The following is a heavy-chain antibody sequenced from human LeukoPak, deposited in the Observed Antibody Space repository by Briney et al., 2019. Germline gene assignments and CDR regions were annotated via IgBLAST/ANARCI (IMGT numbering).Heavy chain of an antibody. CDR1: GGSFSGYY. CDR3: ARGLDTAMANVYYYYYYMDV. V-gene: IGHV4-34*01. J-gene: IGHJ6*03. CDR2: INHSGST. D-gene: IGHD5-18*01. Sequence: PSETLSLTCAVYGGSFSGYYWSWIRQPPGKGLEWIGEINHSGSTNYNPSLKSRVTISVDTSKNQFSLKLSSVTAADTAVYYCARGLDTAMANVYYYYYYMDVWGKGTTVTVSS.